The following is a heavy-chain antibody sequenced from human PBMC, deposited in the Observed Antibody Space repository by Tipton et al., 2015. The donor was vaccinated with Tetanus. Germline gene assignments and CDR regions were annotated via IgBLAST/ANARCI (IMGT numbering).Heavy chain of an antibody. D-gene: IGHD5-18*01. Sequence: TLSLTCTVSGGSMSNNYWSWIRQPPGKGLERIAYIFHSGSTNYSPSLKSRVGISMDTSKNQISLKLSSVTAADTAVYYCARVGISQNAYSYVCHGLDVWGEETTVTVSS. CDR3: ARVGISQNAYSYVCHGLDV. J-gene: IGHJ6*04. CDR2: IFHSGST. CDR1: GGSMSNNY. V-gene: IGHV4-59*01.